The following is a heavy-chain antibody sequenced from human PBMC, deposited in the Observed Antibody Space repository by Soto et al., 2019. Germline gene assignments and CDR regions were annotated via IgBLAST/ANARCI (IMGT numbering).Heavy chain of an antibody. Sequence: SETLSLTCTVSGGSISSSSYYWGWIRQPPGKGLEWIGSIYYSGSTYYNPSLKSRVTISVDTSKNQFSLTLSSVTAADTAVYYSARHLSGRDGYNIERYNWFDPWDQGTLVTVSS. CDR3: ARHLSGRDGYNIERYNWFDP. V-gene: IGHV4-39*01. J-gene: IGHJ5*02. CDR2: IYYSGST. CDR1: GGSISSSSYY. D-gene: IGHD5-12*01.